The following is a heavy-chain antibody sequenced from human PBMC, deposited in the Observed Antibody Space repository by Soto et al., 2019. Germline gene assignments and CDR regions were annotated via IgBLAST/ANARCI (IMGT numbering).Heavy chain of an antibody. CDR1: GFTFNNYA. V-gene: IGHV3-23*01. CDR3: TRDAISMVRGTDNWFDP. CDR2: ISGNGIST. Sequence: EVQLLESGGGLIQPGGSLRLSCAASGFTFNNYAMSWVRQAPGKRLEWVSAISGNGISTYYADSVRGRFTISRDNSENTLFLQMNRLRADDTAVYYCTRDAISMVRGTDNWFDPWGQGTLVTVSS. J-gene: IGHJ5*02. D-gene: IGHD3-10*01.